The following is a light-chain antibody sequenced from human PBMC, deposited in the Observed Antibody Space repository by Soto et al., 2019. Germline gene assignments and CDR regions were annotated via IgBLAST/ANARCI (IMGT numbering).Light chain of an antibody. Sequence: QSVLTQPPSVSGAPGQRVTISCTGSSSNIGAGYDVHWYQQLPGTAPKLLIYVNTNRPSGVSDRISGSKSGTSASLAIIGLQAEDEADYYCQSYDRSLSGVVFGGGTQLT. J-gene: IGLJ2*01. CDR3: QSYDRSLSGVV. CDR2: VNT. V-gene: IGLV1-40*01. CDR1: SSNIGAGYD.